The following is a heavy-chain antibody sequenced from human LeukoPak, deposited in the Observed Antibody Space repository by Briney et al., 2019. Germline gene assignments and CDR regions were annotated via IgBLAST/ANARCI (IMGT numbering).Heavy chain of an antibody. J-gene: IGHJ4*02. CDR3: AKDGDDCIDY. CDR1: GFTFNRRG. CDR2: IRYDGGET. Sequence: PGGSLRLSCAASGFTFNRRGMHWVRRAPGKGPEMVAFIRYDGGETFYADFVKGRFTISRDNSKNTLSLQLNTLRPEDTALYYCAKDGDDCIDYWGPGTLVTVSS. D-gene: IGHD2-21*01. V-gene: IGHV3-30*02.